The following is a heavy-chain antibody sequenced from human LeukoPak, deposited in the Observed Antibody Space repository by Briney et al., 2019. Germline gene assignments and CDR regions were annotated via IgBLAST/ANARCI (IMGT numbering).Heavy chain of an antibody. V-gene: IGHV3-9*01. J-gene: IGHJ4*02. CDR1: GFTFDDYA. CDR3: VRQFAS. Sequence: GGSLRLSCAASGFTFDDYAMHWVRQAPGKGLEWVSGISWNSAYVGYADSVKGRFSISRDNAKNSVSLQMNSLRPEDSALYYCVRQFASWGQRTLVTVSS. CDR2: ISWNSAYV.